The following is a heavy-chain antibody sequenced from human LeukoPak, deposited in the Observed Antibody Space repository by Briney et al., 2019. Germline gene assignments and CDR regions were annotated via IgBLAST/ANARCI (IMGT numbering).Heavy chain of an antibody. D-gene: IGHD3-22*01. V-gene: IGHV3-23*01. CDR1: GFTFGSYA. Sequence: GGSLRLSCAASGFTFGSYAMSWVRQAPGKGLEWVSAISGSGGSTYYADSVKGRFTISRDNSKNTLYLQMNSLRAEDTAVYYCAKEAWYYYDSSGYVDYWGQGTLVTVSS. CDR3: AKEAWYYYDSSGYVDY. CDR2: ISGSGGST. J-gene: IGHJ4*02.